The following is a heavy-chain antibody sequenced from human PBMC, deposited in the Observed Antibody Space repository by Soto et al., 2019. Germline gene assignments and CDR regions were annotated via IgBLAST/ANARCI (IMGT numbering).Heavy chain of an antibody. CDR3: AKDTYFRDSSGYYVFDY. Sequence: GGSLRLSCAASGFTFSNYAVTWVRQAPGKGLEWVSTISGSGGSTYYADSVKGRFTISRDNSKNTVFLHMNSLRPEDTAVYYCAKDTYFRDSSGYYVFDYWGPGTQVTVSS. D-gene: IGHD3-22*01. CDR1: GFTFSNYA. CDR2: ISGSGGST. J-gene: IGHJ4*02. V-gene: IGHV3-23*01.